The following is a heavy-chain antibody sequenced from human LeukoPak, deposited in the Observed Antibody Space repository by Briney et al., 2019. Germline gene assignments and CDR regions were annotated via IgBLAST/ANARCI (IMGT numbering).Heavy chain of an antibody. V-gene: IGHV4-61*01. D-gene: IGHD3-16*02. CDR3: ARARSDYVWGSYRLHWFDP. J-gene: IGHJ5*02. CDR2: ISDSGGS. CDR1: GGSVSSGISY. Sequence: PSETLSLTCSVSGGSVSSGISYWSWIRQPPGEGLEWIAYISDSGGSDYNPPLRGRVTISLDTSKNQFSLKLSSVTAADTAVYYCARARSDYVWGSYRLHWFDPWGQGTLVTVSS.